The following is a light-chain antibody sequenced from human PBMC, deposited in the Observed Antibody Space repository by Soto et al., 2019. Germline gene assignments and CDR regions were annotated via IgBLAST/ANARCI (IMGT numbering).Light chain of an antibody. Sequence: EIVLTQSPATLSLSPGERATLSCRASQSVSSYLAWYQQKPGQAPRLLIYDASNRATGIPARFSGSGSGTDFTFTISSLEPEDFAVYYCQQRSNWPPYTFGQGTKLEIQ. CDR3: QQRSNWPPYT. V-gene: IGKV3-11*01. CDR2: DAS. J-gene: IGKJ2*01. CDR1: QSVSSY.